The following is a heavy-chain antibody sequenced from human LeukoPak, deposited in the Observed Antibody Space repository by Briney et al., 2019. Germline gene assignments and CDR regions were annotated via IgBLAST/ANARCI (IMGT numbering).Heavy chain of an antibody. V-gene: IGHV4-30-4*01. CDR3: ARRVRGYSYGYFDY. J-gene: IGHJ4*02. Sequence: SQTLSLTCTVSGGSISSGDYYWSWIRQPPGKGLEWIGYIYYSGSTYYNPSLKSRVTISVDRSTNQFSLELSSVPASRTGVYYCARRVRGYSYGYFDYWGQGTLVTVSS. CDR2: IYYSGST. CDR1: GGSISSGDYY. D-gene: IGHD5-18*01.